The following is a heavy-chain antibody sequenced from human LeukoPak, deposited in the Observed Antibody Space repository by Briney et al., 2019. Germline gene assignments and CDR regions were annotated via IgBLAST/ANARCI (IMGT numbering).Heavy chain of an antibody. CDR2: ISSSGSTI. V-gene: IGHV3-48*03. J-gene: IGHJ4*02. D-gene: IGHD6-19*01. CDR3: ARELTIAVAGTGAFDY. CDR1: GFTFSSYE. Sequence: PGGSLRLSCAASGFTFSSYEMNWVRQAPGKGLEWVSYISSSGSTIYYADSVKGRFTISRDNAKNSLYLQMNSLRAEDTAVYYCARELTIAVAGTGAFDYWGQGTLVTVSS.